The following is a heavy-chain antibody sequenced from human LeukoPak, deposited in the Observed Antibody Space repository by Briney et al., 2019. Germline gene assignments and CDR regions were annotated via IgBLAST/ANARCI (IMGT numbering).Heavy chain of an antibody. Sequence: GASVKVSCKASGYTFTSYGISWVRQAPGQGLEWMGWISAYNGNTNYAQKLQGRVTMTTDTSTSTAYMELRSLRSDDTAVYYCARDGAPVIRTPENNWFDPWGQGTLVTVSS. CDR2: ISAYNGNT. V-gene: IGHV1-18*01. CDR1: GYTFTSYG. D-gene: IGHD1-14*01. CDR3: ARDGAPVIRTPENNWFDP. J-gene: IGHJ5*02.